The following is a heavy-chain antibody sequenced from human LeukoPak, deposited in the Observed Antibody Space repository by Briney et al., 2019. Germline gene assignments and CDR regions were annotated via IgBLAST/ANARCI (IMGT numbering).Heavy chain of an antibody. CDR3: ARAPRGIFGVVGIGRNWFDP. D-gene: IGHD3-3*01. J-gene: IGHJ5*02. CDR2: MNPNSGNT. CDR1: GYTSTSYD. V-gene: IGHV1-8*01. Sequence: ASVKVSCKASGYTSTSYDINWVRQATGQGLEWMGWMNPNSGNTGYAQKFQGRVTMTRNTSISTAYMELSSLRSEDTAVYYCARAPRGIFGVVGIGRNWFDPWGQGTLVTVSS.